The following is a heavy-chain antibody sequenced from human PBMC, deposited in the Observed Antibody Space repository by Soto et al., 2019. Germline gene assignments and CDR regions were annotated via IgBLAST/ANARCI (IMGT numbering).Heavy chain of an antibody. CDR2: ISRTSTTK. D-gene: IGHD1-26*01. V-gene: IGHV3-48*02. J-gene: IGHJ4*02. CDR3: ARDVKEDMGGLMDY. CDR1: GFTFSSYR. Sequence: QPGGSLRLSCAASGFTFSSYRMNWVRQAPGKGLEWVSYISRTSTTKYYADSVKGRFTISRDNAKNSLYLQMNSLRDEDTAVYYCARDVKEDMGGLMDYWGQGTLVTVSS.